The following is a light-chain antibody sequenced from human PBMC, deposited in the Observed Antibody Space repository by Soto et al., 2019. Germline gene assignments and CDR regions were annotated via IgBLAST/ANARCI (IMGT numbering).Light chain of an antibody. CDR1: SSDVGAYNY. V-gene: IGLV2-14*01. CDR2: EVS. J-gene: IGLJ2*01. CDR3: SSYTSSNTLV. Sequence: QSALTQPASVSGSPGQSSTMSCTGTSSDVGAYNYVSWYQQHPGKAPKLMIFEVSDRPSGVSNRFSGSKSGNTASLTISGLQAEDEADYYCSSYTSSNTLVFGGGTKLTVL.